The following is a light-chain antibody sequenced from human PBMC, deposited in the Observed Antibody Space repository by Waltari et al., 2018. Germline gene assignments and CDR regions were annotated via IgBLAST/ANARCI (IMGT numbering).Light chain of an antibody. J-gene: IGLJ1*01. V-gene: IGLV1-40*01. CDR2: GDI. Sequence: PGQRVTISCTGGSSDIGANYDVQWYQHLPGRAPKLLIFGDINRPSGVPDRFSGSKSGTSASLAITGLQAEDEADYYCQSYDISLDAYVFGTGTTVTVL. CDR3: QSYDISLDAYV. CDR1: SSDIGANYD.